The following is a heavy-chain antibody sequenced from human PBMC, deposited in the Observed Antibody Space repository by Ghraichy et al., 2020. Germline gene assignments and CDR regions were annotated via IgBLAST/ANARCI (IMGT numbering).Heavy chain of an antibody. Sequence: GGSLRLSCVGSGFTFSGYNMNWVRQSPGKGLEWVSYITSSSRSIFYADSVKGRFTISRDNAKNSLSLQMNSLRDEDTAVYYCARGSAVVRFYYYAGLDVWSQGTTVTVSS. CDR2: ITSSSRSI. CDR1: GFTFSGYN. J-gene: IGHJ6*02. CDR3: ARGSAVVRFYYYAGLDV. D-gene: IGHD4-23*01. V-gene: IGHV3-48*02.